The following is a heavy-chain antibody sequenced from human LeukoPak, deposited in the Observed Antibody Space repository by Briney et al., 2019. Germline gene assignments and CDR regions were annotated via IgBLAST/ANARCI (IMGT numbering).Heavy chain of an antibody. V-gene: IGHV3-23*01. D-gene: IGHD5-18*01. CDR2: ISNSGVGT. CDR3: AKSLSGYSYGNFDY. Sequence: GGSLRLSCAASGFIFSSYAISWVRQAPGKGLEWVTAISNSGVGTFYADSVKGRFTISRDNSRNTLYLQMNSLRAEDTAVYFCAKSLSGYSYGNFDYWGQGTLVTVSS. J-gene: IGHJ4*02. CDR1: GFIFSSYA.